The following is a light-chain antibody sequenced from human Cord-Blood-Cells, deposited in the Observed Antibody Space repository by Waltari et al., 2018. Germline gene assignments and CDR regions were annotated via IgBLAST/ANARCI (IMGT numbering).Light chain of an antibody. Sequence: QSALTQPASVSGSPGQSIPISCTGTSSDVGGYNYVSWYQQPTGKAPKLMINEVSNRPSGVFKRSSGSKSGNTASRTSSGLQAEDEADYYCSSYTSSAEVFGGGTKLTVL. CDR3: SSYTSSAEV. V-gene: IGLV2-14*01. J-gene: IGLJ2*01. CDR2: EVS. CDR1: SSDVGGYNY.